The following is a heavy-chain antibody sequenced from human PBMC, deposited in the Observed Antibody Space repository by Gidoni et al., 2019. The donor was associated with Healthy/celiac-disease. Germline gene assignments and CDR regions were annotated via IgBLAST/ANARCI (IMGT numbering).Heavy chain of an antibody. J-gene: IGHJ4*02. CDR2: IYYSGST. CDR1: GGSISSYY. D-gene: IGHD2-2*01. V-gene: IGHV4-59*08. Sequence: QVQLQESGPGLVKPSATLSLTCTVSGGSISSYYWSWIRQPPGKGLEWIGYIYYSGSTNYNPSLKSRVTISVDTSKNQFSLKLSSVTAADTAVYYCARHAAAKYYFDYWGQGTLVTVSS. CDR3: ARHAAAKYYFDY.